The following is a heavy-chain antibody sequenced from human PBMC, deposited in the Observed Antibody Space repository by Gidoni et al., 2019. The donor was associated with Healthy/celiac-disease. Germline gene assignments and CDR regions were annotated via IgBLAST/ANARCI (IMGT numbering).Heavy chain of an antibody. CDR3: ARDGWFGEFDAFDI. CDR2: ISSSSSYI. V-gene: IGHV3-21*01. D-gene: IGHD3-10*01. CDR1: AFTFSSYS. J-gene: IGHJ3*02. Sequence: EVQLVESGGGLVKPGGSLRLSCAASAFTFSSYSMNWFCQAPGKGLEWVASISSSSSYIYYADSGKGRCTISRDNAKNSLYLQMNSLRAEDTAVYYCARDGWFGEFDAFDIWGQGTMVTVSS.